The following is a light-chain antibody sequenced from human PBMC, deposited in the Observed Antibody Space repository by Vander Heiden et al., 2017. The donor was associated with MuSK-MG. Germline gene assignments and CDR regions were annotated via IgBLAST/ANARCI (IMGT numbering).Light chain of an antibody. CDR1: QSISSW. CDR2: KAS. Sequence: DIQMTQSPSTLSASVGDRVTITCRASQSISSWLAWYQQKPGKAPKLLIYKASSLESGVPSRFSGSGYGTEFTLTISSRQPDDFASYYCQQYNSYTTWTFGQGTKVXIK. V-gene: IGKV1-5*03. J-gene: IGKJ1*01. CDR3: QQYNSYTTWT.